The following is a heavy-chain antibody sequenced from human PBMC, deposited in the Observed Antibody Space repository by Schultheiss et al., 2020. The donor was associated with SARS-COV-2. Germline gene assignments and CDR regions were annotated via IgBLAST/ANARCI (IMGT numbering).Heavy chain of an antibody. CDR2: ISGSGGST. CDR3: ARTMTGPPFDY. Sequence: GGSLRLSCAASGFTFSSYAMSWVRQAPGKGLEWVSAISGSGGSTYYPDSVKGRFTISRDNAKNSLYLQMNSLRAEDTAVYYCARTMTGPPFDYWGQGTLVTVSS. J-gene: IGHJ4*02. V-gene: IGHV3-23*01. D-gene: IGHD3-9*01. CDR1: GFTFSSYA.